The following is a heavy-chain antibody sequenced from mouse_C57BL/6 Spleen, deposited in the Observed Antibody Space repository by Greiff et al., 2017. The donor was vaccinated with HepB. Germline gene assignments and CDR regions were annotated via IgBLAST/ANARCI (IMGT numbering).Heavy chain of an antibody. Sequence: EVKLMESGPELVKPGASVKISCKASGYSFTGYYMNWVKQSPEKSLEWIGEINPSTGGTTYNQKFKAKATLTVDKSSRTAYMQLKSLTSEDSAVYYCARIYDAMDYWGQGTSVTVSS. J-gene: IGHJ4*01. V-gene: IGHV1-42*01. D-gene: IGHD2-3*01. CDR2: INPSTGGT. CDR1: GYSFTGYY. CDR3: ARIYDAMDY.